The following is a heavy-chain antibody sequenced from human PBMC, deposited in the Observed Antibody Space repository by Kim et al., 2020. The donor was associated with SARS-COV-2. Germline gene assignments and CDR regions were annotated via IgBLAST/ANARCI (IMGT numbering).Heavy chain of an antibody. D-gene: IGHD3-22*01. CDR3: ARDLGIVVVNPESRSSNYYYYGMDV. J-gene: IGHJ6*02. Sequence: ASVKVSCKASGYTFTSYYMHWVRQAPGQGLEWMGIINPSGGSTSYAQKFQGRVTMTRDTSTSTVYMELSSLRSEDTAVYYCARDLGIVVVNPESRSSNYYYYGMDVWGQGTTVTVSS. CDR1: GYTFTSYY. V-gene: IGHV1-46*01. CDR2: INPSGGST.